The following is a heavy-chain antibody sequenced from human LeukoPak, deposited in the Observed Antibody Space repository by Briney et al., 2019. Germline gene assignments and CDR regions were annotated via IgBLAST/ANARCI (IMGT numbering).Heavy chain of an antibody. CDR2: ISGSGGST. CDR1: GFTFSRSP. V-gene: IGHV3-23*01. J-gene: IGHJ4*02. Sequence: PGGSLRLSCVASGFTFSRSPMTWVRQAPGKGLEWVSAISGSGGSTYYADSVKGRFTISRDNSKNTLYLQMNSLRAKDTAVYYCAAGTSGFDYWGQGTLVTVSS. D-gene: IGHD6-19*01. CDR3: AAGTSGFDY.